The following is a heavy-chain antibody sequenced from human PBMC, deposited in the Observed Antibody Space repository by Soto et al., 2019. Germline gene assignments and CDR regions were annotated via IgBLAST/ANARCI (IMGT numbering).Heavy chain of an antibody. CDR2: INPIFGTP. CDR1: GGTFSSYA. V-gene: IGHV1-69*06. J-gene: IGHJ4*02. Sequence: ASVKVSCKASGGTFSSYAISWVRQAPGQGLEWMGGINPIFGTPHYAQKYQGRVTITADTFTNTAYMELTRLTSDDTAVYFCAREGRHFDYWGQGTLVTVSS. CDR3: AREGRHFDY.